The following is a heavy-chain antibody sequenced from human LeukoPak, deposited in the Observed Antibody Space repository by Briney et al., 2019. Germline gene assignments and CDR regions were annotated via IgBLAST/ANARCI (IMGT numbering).Heavy chain of an antibody. Sequence: GGSLRLSCVASGFSVVGNYMSWVRPAPGTGREWVAVIYTTGGSDYADSVKGRFTISRDHAKNSLFLQMNSLRAEDTAVYYCARVPAGVIGMKDAFDIWGQGTMVTVSS. D-gene: IGHD3-16*02. CDR1: GFSVVGNY. J-gene: IGHJ3*02. CDR3: ARVPAGVIGMKDAFDI. CDR2: IYTTGGS. V-gene: IGHV3-53*01.